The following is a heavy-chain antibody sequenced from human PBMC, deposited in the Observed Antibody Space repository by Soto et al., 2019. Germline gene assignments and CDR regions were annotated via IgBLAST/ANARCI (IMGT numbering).Heavy chain of an antibody. V-gene: IGHV3-15*07. CDR3: TTDSYNTSIIVRFDY. D-gene: IGHD3-22*01. Sequence: GGSLRLSCAASGFTFSNAWINWVRQAPGKGLEWVGRVKSKNDGGTTDFAAPVKGRFAISRDDSKNMVYLEMNSLQTEDTAIYYCTTDSYNTSIIVRFDYWGHGTLVTVSS. CDR2: VKSKNDGGTT. J-gene: IGHJ4*01. CDR1: GFTFSNAW.